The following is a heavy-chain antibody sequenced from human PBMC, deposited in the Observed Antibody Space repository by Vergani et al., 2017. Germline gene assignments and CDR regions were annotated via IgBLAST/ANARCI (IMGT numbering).Heavy chain of an antibody. Sequence: QVQLQESGPGLVKPSQTLSLTCTVSGGSISSGSYYWSWIRQPAGKGLEWIGRIYTSGSTNYNPSLKSRGTISVDTSKNQFSLKLSSVTAADTDVYYCARGDSSGGLNNGFDRWGQGTLVTVSS. J-gene: IGHJ5*02. CDR3: ARGDSSGGLNNGFDR. D-gene: IGHD6-19*01. CDR2: IYTSGST. V-gene: IGHV4-61*02. CDR1: GGSISSGSYY.